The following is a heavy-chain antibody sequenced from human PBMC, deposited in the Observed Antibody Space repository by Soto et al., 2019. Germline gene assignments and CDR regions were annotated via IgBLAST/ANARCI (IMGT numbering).Heavy chain of an antibody. Sequence: GASVKVSCEASGGTFSSYAISWVRQAPGQGLEWMGGIIPIFGTANYAQKFQGRVTITADESTSTAYMELSSLRSEDTAVYYCAKKDCWAAKVNWFDPWGQGTLVTVSS. CDR3: AKKDCWAAKVNWFDP. CDR1: GGTFSSYA. V-gene: IGHV1-69*13. J-gene: IGHJ5*02. D-gene: IGHD2-15*01. CDR2: IIPIFGTA.